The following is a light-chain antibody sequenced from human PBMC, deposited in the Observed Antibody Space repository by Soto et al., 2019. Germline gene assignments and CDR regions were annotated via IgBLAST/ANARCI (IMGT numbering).Light chain of an antibody. CDR3: QQRRT. J-gene: IGKJ3*01. V-gene: IGKV3D-11*01. CDR1: QYINTR. Sequence: EIVLTQSQATLSSFPGDRVTLSCRASQYINTRLAWYQHRPGQAPRLLIYQTSIRAAGIPARFSASGTGTDFTLTISSLEPEDVAVYYCQQRRTFGPGTKVDIK. CDR2: QTS.